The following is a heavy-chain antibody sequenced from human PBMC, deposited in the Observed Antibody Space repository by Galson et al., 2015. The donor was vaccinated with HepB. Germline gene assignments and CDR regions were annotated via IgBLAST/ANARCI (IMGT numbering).Heavy chain of an antibody. CDR1: GYTFTSYG. CDR2: ISVYNGNT. Sequence: SVKVSCKASGYTFTSYGISWVRQAPGQGLEWMGWISVYNGNTNYAQKLQGRVTMTTDTSTSTAYMELRSLRSDDTAVYYCARDENKVVPAAGTLYDWGQGTLVTVSS. J-gene: IGHJ4*02. V-gene: IGHV1-18*01. D-gene: IGHD2-2*01. CDR3: ARDENKVVPAAGTLYD.